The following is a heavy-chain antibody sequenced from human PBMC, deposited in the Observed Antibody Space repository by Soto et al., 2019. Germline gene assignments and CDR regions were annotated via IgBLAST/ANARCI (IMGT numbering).Heavy chain of an antibody. D-gene: IGHD3-10*01. V-gene: IGHV4-34*01. J-gene: IGHJ6*03. Sequence: PSETLSLTCAVYGGSFSGYYWSWIRQPPGKGLEWIREINHSGSTNYNPSLKSRVTISVDTSKNQFSLKLSSVTAAGTAVYYCARDGDGYYYGSGSYYRTGDYYYYMDVWGKGTTVTVSS. CDR3: ARDGDGYYYGSGSYYRTGDYYYYMDV. CDR1: GGSFSGYY. CDR2: INHSGST.